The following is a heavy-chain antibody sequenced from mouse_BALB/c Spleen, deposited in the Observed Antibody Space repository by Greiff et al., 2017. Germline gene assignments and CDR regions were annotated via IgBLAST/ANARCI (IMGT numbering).Heavy chain of an antibody. CDR2: IDTSDSYT. Sequence: QVQLQQPGAELVMPGASVKMSCKASGYTFTDYWMHWVKQRPGQGLEWIGAIDTSDSYTSYNQKFKGKATLTVDESSSTAYMQLSSLTSEDSAVYYCARRAFITTSHYFDYWGQGTTLTVSS. CDR3: ARRAFITTSHYFDY. CDR1: GYTFTDYW. D-gene: IGHD1-1*01. V-gene: IGHV1-69*01. J-gene: IGHJ2*01.